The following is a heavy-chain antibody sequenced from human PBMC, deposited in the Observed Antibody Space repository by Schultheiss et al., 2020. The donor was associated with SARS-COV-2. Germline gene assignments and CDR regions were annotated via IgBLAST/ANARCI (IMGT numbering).Heavy chain of an antibody. CDR3: ARHEQWLRYFHH. D-gene: IGHD6-19*01. Sequence: SETLSLTCTVSGGSISLYYWSWIRQPPGKGPEWIGYIYYSGSTNYNPSLKSRVTISVDTSKNQFSLKLSSVTAADTAVYYCARHEQWLRYFHHWGQGTLVTVSS. V-gene: IGHV4-59*08. CDR1: GGSISLYY. J-gene: IGHJ1*01. CDR2: IYYSGST.